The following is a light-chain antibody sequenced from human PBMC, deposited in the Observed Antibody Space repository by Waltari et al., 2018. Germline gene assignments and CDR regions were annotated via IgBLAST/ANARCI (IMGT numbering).Light chain of an antibody. CDR1: QSVSRA. J-gene: IGKJ1*01. Sequence: EIVLTQSPGTLSLSPGERATLSCRASQSVSRALAWYQQKPGQAPRLLIYGTSNRATGIPDRFSGSGSGTDFSLTISRLEPEDVAVHFCQHYVRLPATFGQGTKVEIK. CDR3: QHYVRLPAT. V-gene: IGKV3-20*01. CDR2: GTS.